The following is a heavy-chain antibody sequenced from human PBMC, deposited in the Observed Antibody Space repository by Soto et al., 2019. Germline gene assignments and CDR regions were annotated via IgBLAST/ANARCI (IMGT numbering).Heavy chain of an antibody. CDR1: GGSISSGDYY. V-gene: IGHV4-30-4*01. CDR2: IYYSGST. CDR3: ATDNILGILYGGMDV. D-gene: IGHD3-3*01. Sequence: SETLSLTCTFSGGSISSGDYYWSWIRQPPGKGLEWIGYIYYSGSTYYNPSLKSRVTISVDTSKNQFSLKLSSVTAADTAVYYCATDNILGILYGGMDVWGQGTTVT. J-gene: IGHJ6*02.